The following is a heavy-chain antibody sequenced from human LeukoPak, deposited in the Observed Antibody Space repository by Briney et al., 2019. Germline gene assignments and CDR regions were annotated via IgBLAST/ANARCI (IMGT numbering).Heavy chain of an antibody. D-gene: IGHD1-26*01. CDR3: AAETGSYMLDAFDI. V-gene: IGHV1-69*13. J-gene: IGHJ3*02. CDR1: GGTFSSYA. CDR2: IIPIFGTA. Sequence: GASVKVSCKASGGTFSSYAISWVRQAPGQGLEWMGGIIPIFGTANYAQKFQGRVTITADESTSTAYMELSSLRSEDTAVYYCAAETGSYMLDAFDIWGQGTMVTVSS.